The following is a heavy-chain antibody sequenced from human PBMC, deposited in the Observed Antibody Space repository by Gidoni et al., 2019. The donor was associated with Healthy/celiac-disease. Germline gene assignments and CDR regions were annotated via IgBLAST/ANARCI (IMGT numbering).Heavy chain of an antibody. V-gene: IGHV5-51*01. CDR3: ARPGGGAVQAVAGTEGAFDI. CDR1: GYSFTSYW. J-gene: IGHJ3*02. D-gene: IGHD6-19*01. CDR2: IYPGDSDT. Sequence: EVQLVQSGAEVKKTGESMKISSKGSGYSFTSYWNGWVRQMPGKGLEWMGIIYPGDSDTRYSPSFQGQVTISADKSISTAYLQWSSLKASDTAMYYCARPGGGAVQAVAGTEGAFDIWGQGTMVTVSS.